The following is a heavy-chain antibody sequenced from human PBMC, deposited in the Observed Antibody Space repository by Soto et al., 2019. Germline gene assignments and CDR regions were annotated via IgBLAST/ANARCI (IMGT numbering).Heavy chain of an antibody. V-gene: IGHV1-69*12. CDR2: IIPIFGTA. D-gene: IGHD6-13*01. CDR3: ARDEGGSWYSETNWFDP. J-gene: IGHJ5*02. CDR1: GGTFSSYA. Sequence: QVQLVQSGAEVKKPGSSVKVSCKASGGTFSSYAISWVRQAPGQGLEWMGGIIPIFGTANYAQKFQGRVTITADESTTTPYMELSSLRSEDTAVYYGARDEGGSWYSETNWFDPWGQGTLVTVSS.